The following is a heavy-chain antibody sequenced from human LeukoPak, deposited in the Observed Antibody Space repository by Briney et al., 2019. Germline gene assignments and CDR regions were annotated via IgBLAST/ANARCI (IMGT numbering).Heavy chain of an antibody. D-gene: IGHD3-10*01. V-gene: IGHV4-39*07. CDR2: IYHSGST. CDR3: ARFAAPLRHGSGSYLDY. J-gene: IGHJ4*02. Sequence: KTSETLSLTCTVSGGSVASADYYWGWIRQPPGKGLEWIGNIYHSGSTYYNPSLKSRVTISVDTSKNQFSLKLSSVTAADTAVFYCARFAAPLRHGSGSYLDYWGQGTLVTVSS. CDR1: GGSVASADYY.